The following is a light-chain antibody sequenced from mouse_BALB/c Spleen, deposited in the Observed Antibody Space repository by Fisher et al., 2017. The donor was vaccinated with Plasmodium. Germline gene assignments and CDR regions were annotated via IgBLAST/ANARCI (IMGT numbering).Light chain of an antibody. Sequence: DIVMTQSTLTLSVTSGQSASISCKSSQSLLDSDGQTYLNWFPQRPGQSPQLLIYWMSNLASGVPDRFSGSGSGTAFTLKISRVEAEDLGVYYCWQGTHFPRTFGGGTKLEIK. CDR2: WMS. V-gene: IGKV1-135*01. CDR3: WQGTHFPRT. J-gene: IGKJ1*01. CDR1: QSLLDSDGQTY.